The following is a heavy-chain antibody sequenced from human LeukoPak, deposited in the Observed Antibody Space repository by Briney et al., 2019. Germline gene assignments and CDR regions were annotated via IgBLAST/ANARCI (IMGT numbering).Heavy chain of an antibody. V-gene: IGHV3-64D*06. D-gene: IGHD6-13*01. CDR2: ISSNGGTT. CDR3: ATRSATGTGSGY. J-gene: IGHJ4*02. CDR1: GFTFSSHT. Sequence: GGSLRLSCSASGFTFSSHTMHWVRQAPGKGLEYVSAISSNGGTTYYADSVKGRFTISRDNSKNSLYLQMNSLRAEDTAVYYCATRSATGTGSGYWGQGTLVTVS.